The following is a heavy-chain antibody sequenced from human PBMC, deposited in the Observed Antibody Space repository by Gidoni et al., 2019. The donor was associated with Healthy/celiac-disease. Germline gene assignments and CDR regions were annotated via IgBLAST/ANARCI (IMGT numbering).Heavy chain of an antibody. J-gene: IGHJ4*02. CDR2: IYYSGTT. V-gene: IGHV4-39*01. CDR3: ARQEMATIIDY. Sequence: QLQLQESGPGLVKPSETLSLTCTVPGGSISSSSYYWGWIRQPPGKGLEWIGSIYYSGTTYYNPSLKSRVTISVDTSKNQFSLKLSSVTAADTAVYYCARQEMATIIDYWGQGTLVTVSS. CDR1: GGSISSSSYY. D-gene: IGHD5-12*01.